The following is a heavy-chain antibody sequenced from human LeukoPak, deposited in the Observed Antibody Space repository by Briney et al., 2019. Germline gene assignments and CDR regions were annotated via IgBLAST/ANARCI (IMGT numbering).Heavy chain of an antibody. CDR2: INPNSGGT. J-gene: IGHJ4*02. CDR1: GYTFTGYY. CDR3: ARGSLLWFGELHNFDY. Sequence: ASVKVSCKASGYTFTGYYMHWVRQAPGQGLEWMGWINPNSGGTNYAQKFQGRVTMTRDTSISTAYMELSRLRPDDTAVYYCARGSLLWFGELHNFDYWGQGTLVTVSS. D-gene: IGHD3-10*01. V-gene: IGHV1-2*02.